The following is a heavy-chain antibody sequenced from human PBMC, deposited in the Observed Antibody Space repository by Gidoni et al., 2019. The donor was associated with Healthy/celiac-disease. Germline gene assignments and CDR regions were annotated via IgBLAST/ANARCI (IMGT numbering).Heavy chain of an antibody. CDR1: GFTFSNAW. CDR2: IKSKTDGGTT. J-gene: IGHJ5*02. D-gene: IGHD2-2*01. Sequence: EVQLVESGGGLVKPGGSLRLSCAASGFTFSNAWMSWVRQAPGKGLEWVGRIKSKTDGGTTDYAAPVKGRFTISRDDSKNTLYLQMNSLKTEDTAVYYCTTDRRYCSSTSCSRWFDPWGQGTLVTVSS. V-gene: IGHV3-15*01. CDR3: TTDRRYCSSTSCSRWFDP.